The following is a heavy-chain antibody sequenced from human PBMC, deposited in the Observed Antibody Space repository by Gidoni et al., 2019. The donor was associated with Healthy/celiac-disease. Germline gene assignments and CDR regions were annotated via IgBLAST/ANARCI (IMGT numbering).Heavy chain of an antibody. J-gene: IGHJ6*02. CDR3: ARGGKLRGGYYYYGMDV. Sequence: EWMGGIIPIFGTANYAQKFQGRVTITADESTSTAYMELSSLRSEDTAVYYCARGGKLRGGYYYYGMDVWGQGTTVTVSS. V-gene: IGHV1-69*01. D-gene: IGHD3-16*01. CDR2: IIPIFGTA.